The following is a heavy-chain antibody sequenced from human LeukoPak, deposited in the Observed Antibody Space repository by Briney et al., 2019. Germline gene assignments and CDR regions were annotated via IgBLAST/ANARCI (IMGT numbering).Heavy chain of an antibody. D-gene: IGHD3-22*01. CDR1: GGSFSGYY. Sequence: PSETLSLTCAVYGGSFSGYYWSWIRQPPGKGLEWIGEINHSGSTNYNPSLKSRVTISVDTSKNQFSLKLSSVTAADTAVYYCAREGVDSSGYQGAFDIWGQGTMVTVSS. V-gene: IGHV4-34*01. CDR2: INHSGST. CDR3: AREGVDSSGYQGAFDI. J-gene: IGHJ3*02.